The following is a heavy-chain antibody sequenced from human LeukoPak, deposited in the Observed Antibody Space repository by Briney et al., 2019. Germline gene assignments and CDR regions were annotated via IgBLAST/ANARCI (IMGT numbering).Heavy chain of an antibody. CDR1: GGSISSYY. Sequence: PSETLSLTCTVSGGSISSYYWSWIREPPGKGLEWIGYIYYNGSTNYTPSLKSRVTIAVDTSKNQFSLKLSSVTAANTAVYYCARDYIGAEGWFDPWGQATLVTISS. J-gene: IGHJ5*02. D-gene: IGHD2-15*01. CDR3: ARDYIGAEGWFDP. V-gene: IGHV4-59*01. CDR2: IYYNGST.